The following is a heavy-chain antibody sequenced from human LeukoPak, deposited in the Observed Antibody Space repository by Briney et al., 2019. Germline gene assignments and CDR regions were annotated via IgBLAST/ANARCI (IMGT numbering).Heavy chain of an antibody. CDR2: INPSGGST. Sequence: ASVKVSCKASGYTFTSYYMHWVRRAPGQGLEWMGIINPSGGSTSYAQKFQGRVTMTRDTSTSTVYMELSSLRSEDTAVYYCARDGRWLRDYYYYYMDVWGKGTTVTISS. D-gene: IGHD5-24*01. CDR1: GYTFTSYY. CDR3: ARDGRWLRDYYYYYMDV. V-gene: IGHV1-46*01. J-gene: IGHJ6*03.